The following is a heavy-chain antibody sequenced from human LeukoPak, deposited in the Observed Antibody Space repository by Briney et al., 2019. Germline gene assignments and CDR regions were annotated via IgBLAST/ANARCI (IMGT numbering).Heavy chain of an antibody. J-gene: IGHJ4*02. CDR1: GGSISSYY. Sequence: SETLSLTCTDSGGSISSYYWSWIRQPPGKGLEWIASIYYSGNTNYNPSLKSRVIMSVDTSKNQHSLKLTSVTAADTAVYYCAGHVDGTTYDYRGQGTLVTVSS. CDR2: IYYSGNT. D-gene: IGHD4-11*01. CDR3: AGHVDGTTYDY. V-gene: IGHV4-59*08.